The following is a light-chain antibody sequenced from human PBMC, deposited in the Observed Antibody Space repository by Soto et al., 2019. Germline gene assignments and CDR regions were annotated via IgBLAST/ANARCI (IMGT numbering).Light chain of an antibody. Sequence: QSVLTQPASVSGSPGQSSTISCTGSSSDVGGYNYVSWYQQHPGKAPTLLIFDVSDRPSGVSNRFSASKSGNTASLTISGLHAEDEADYYCSSSTRSNTPIFGGWTKLTVL. V-gene: IGLV2-14*01. CDR3: SSSTRSNTPI. CDR2: DVS. CDR1: SSDVGGYNY. J-gene: IGLJ2*01.